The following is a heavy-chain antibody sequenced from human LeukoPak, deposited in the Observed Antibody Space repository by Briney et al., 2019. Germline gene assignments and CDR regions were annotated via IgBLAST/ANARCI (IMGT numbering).Heavy chain of an antibody. D-gene: IGHD6-19*01. J-gene: IGHJ4*02. CDR1: GYSFTSYW. Sequence: GESLQISCKGSGYSFTSYWIGWVRHMPGKGLEWMGIIYPGDSDTRYSPSFQGQVTISADKSISTAYLQWSSLKASDTAMYYCARFDSIGWYYFDNWGQGTLVTVSS. V-gene: IGHV5-51*01. CDR2: IYPGDSDT. CDR3: ARFDSIGWYYFDN.